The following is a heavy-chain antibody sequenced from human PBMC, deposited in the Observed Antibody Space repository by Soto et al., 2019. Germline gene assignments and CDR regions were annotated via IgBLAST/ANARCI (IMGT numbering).Heavy chain of an antibody. D-gene: IGHD2-21*01. CDR1: GASIYKGGYF. V-gene: IGHV4-31*03. J-gene: IGHJ4*02. CDR3: ARVATLHVAADY. Sequence: SETQSLTCSVSGASIYKGGYFWSWIRQSPGKGLEWIGYIYHSGSAYYNPSLKSRITISIDTSKNQFSLKLSSVTAADTAMYYCARVATLHVAADYWGQGTLVTVSS. CDR2: IYHSGSA.